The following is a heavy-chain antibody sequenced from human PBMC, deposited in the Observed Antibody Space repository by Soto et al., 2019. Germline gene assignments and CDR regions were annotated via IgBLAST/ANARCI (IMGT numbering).Heavy chain of an antibody. J-gene: IGHJ6*02. V-gene: IGHV3-30-3*01. CDR3: ARDFPGVVAAYYYYYGMDV. CDR1: GFTFSSYA. CDR2: ISYDGSNK. D-gene: IGHD2-15*01. Sequence: GGSLRLSCAASGFTFSSYAMHWVRQAPGKGLEWVAVISYDGSNKYYADSVKGRFTISRDNSKNTLYLQMNSLRAEDTAVYYCARDFPGVVAAYYYYYGMDVWGQGTTVTVSS.